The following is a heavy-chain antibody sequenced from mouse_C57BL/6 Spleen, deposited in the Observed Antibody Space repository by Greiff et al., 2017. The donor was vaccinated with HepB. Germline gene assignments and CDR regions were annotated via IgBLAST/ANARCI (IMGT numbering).Heavy chain of an antibody. V-gene: IGHV1-42*01. CDR1: GYSFTGYY. J-gene: IGHJ3*01. CDR3: AIYYDYPWFAY. D-gene: IGHD2-4*01. CDR2: INPSTGGT. Sequence: VQLKQSGPELVKPGASVKISCKASGYSFTGYYMNWVKQSPEKSLEWIGEINPSTGGTTYNQKFKAKATLTVDKSSSTAYMQLKSLTSEDSAVYYCAIYYDYPWFAYWGQGTLVTVSA.